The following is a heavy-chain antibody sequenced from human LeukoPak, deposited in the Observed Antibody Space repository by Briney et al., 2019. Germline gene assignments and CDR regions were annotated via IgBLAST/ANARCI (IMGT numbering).Heavy chain of an antibody. CDR1: GGAITNYY. Sequence: SETLSLTCGVSGGAITNYYWNWIRQAPGKGLEWLGYIYYTGSTTYNPSLKSRVIISVDTSKNQFSLRLSSVTAADTAVYYCARLDYDILTGYYRDAFDIWGQGTMVTVSS. CDR3: ARLDYDILTGYYRDAFDI. CDR2: IYYTGST. V-gene: IGHV4-59*01. D-gene: IGHD3-9*01. J-gene: IGHJ3*02.